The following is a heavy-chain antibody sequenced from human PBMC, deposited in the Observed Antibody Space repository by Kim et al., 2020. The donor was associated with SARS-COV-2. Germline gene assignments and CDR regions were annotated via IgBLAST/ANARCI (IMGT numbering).Heavy chain of an antibody. J-gene: IGHJ4*02. CDR2: ISGSGYST. Sequence: GGSLRLSCAASGFTFSNYAMSWVRQAPGKGLEWVSGISGSGYSTYYADSVKGRFIISRDNSKNTLHLQMNSLRAEDTAVYSCANTLDYWGQGTLVTVPS. CDR1: GFTFSNYA. V-gene: IGHV3-23*01. CDR3: ANTLDY.